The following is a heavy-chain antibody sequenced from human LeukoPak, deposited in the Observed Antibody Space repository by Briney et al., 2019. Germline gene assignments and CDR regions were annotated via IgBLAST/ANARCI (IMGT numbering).Heavy chain of an antibody. CDR2: IHYSGST. Sequence: SETLSLTCTVSGGSISSSTYYWGWIRQSPGKGLEWIGTIHYSGSTHYNPSLKSRVTISVDTSKNQFSLKLSSVTAADTAVYYCARGPRGYSGYGLLRFDYWGQGTLVSVSS. CDR1: GGSISSSTYY. CDR3: ARGPRGYSGYGLLRFDY. V-gene: IGHV4-39*01. D-gene: IGHD5-12*01. J-gene: IGHJ4*02.